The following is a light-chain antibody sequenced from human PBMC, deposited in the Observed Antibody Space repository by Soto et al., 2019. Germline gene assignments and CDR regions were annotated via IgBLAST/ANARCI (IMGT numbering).Light chain of an antibody. V-gene: IGLV2-23*02. CDR3: CSYAGSSTPYV. J-gene: IGLJ1*01. CDR2: NVN. CDR1: SSDVGSYDF. Sequence: QSALIQPPSVSGSPGQSVTISCTGTSSDVGSYDFVSWNQQHPGTVPKPMIYNVNIQPSGVPDRFSGSKSGNTASLTISGLQAEDEADYYCCSYAGSSTPYVFGTGTQLTVL.